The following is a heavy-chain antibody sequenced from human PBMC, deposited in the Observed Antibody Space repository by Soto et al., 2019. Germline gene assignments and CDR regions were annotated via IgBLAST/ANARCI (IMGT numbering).Heavy chain of an antibody. CDR2: ISYDGSNK. Sequence: HPGGSLRLSCAASGFTFSSYAMHWVRQAPGKGLEWVAFISYDGSNKYYADSVKGRFTISRDNSKNTLYLQMNSLRAVDTAVYYCRSVEPHPEERVVAAPYYFDYWGQGALVTVSS. D-gene: IGHD2-15*01. J-gene: IGHJ4*02. CDR1: GFTFSSYA. CDR3: RSVEPHPEERVVAAPYYFDY. V-gene: IGHV3-30-3*01.